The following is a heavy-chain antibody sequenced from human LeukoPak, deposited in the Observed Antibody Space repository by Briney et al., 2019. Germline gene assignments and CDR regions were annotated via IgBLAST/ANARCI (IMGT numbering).Heavy chain of an antibody. Sequence: PGGSLRLSCAASGFTFSSYGMHWVRQAPGKGLEWVAVIWYDGSNKYYADSVKGRFTISRDNSKNTLYLQMNSLRAEDTAVYYCARDRKLSRYSSSWYAGYWGQGTLVTVSS. V-gene: IGHV3-33*01. CDR1: GFTFSSYG. CDR3: ARDRKLSRYSSSWYAGY. D-gene: IGHD6-13*01. J-gene: IGHJ4*02. CDR2: IWYDGSNK.